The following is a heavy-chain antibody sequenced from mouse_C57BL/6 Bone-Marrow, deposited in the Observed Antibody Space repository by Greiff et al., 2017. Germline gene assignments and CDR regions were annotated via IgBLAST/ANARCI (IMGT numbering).Heavy chain of an antibody. V-gene: IGHV1-81*01. CDR2: IYPRSGNT. D-gene: IGHD1-1*01. CDR3: ARSITAVVARAY. CDR1: GYTFTSYG. J-gene: IGHJ2*01. Sequence: QVQLQQSGAELARPGASVKLSCKASGYTFTSYGISWVKQRTGQGLEWIGEIYPRSGNTNYNEKFKGKDTLTADKSSSTAYMELRSLTSEDSAVYFCARSITAVVARAYWGQGTTLTVSS.